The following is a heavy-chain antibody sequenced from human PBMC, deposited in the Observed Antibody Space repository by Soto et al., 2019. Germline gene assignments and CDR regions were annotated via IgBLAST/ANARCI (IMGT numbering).Heavy chain of an antibody. CDR2: IYWDDDK. V-gene: IGHV2-5*02. CDR1: GFSLDTSGEA. J-gene: IGHJ4*02. D-gene: IGHD5-12*01. Sequence: QITLKESGPALVKPTQTLTLTCTFSGFSLDTSGEAVAWIRQPPGKALEWLALIYWDDDKRFSPSLKSRLTITKDTSKNQVILTMATLDPLDTGTYYCAHSPTRRGNSGYALSYGFEDWGQGTLVTVSS. CDR3: AHSPTRRGNSGYALSYGFED.